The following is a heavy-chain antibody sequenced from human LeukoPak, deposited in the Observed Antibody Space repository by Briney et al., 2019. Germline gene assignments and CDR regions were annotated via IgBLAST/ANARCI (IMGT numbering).Heavy chain of an antibody. Sequence: SETLSLTCTVSGGSISSGSYYWNWIRQPAGKGLEWIGRIYTSGSTNYNPSPKSRVTISVDTSKNQFSLKLSSVTAADTAVYYCATDNYYYYGMGVWGQGTTVTVSS. CDR2: IYTSGST. CDR3: ATDNYYYYGMGV. CDR1: GGSISSGSYY. V-gene: IGHV4-61*02. J-gene: IGHJ6*02.